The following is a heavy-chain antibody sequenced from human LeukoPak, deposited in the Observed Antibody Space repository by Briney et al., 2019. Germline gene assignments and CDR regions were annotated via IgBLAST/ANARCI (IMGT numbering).Heavy chain of an antibody. CDR3: AKDHDFWSGYIPPAASDDY. V-gene: IGHV3-48*01. Sequence: PGGSLRLSCAASGFTFSSYSMNWVRQAPGKGLEWVSYISSSSSTIYYADSVKGRFTISRDNAKNSLYLQMNSLRAEDTAVYYCAKDHDFWSGYIPPAASDDYWGQGTLVTVSS. CDR1: GFTFSSYS. D-gene: IGHD3-3*01. CDR2: ISSSSSTI. J-gene: IGHJ4*02.